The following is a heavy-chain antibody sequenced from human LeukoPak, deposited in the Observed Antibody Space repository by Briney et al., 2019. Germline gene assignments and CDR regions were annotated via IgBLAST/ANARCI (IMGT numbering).Heavy chain of an antibody. J-gene: IGHJ4*02. D-gene: IGHD5-12*01. Sequence: KPGGSLRLSCAASGFTFSSYSLNWVRQAPGKGLEWVSSISGTSSYIHYADSVKGRFAIPRDNAKNSLYLQMNSLEPEDTAIYYCASAKAIQKWLFRDWGQGTLVTVSS. V-gene: IGHV3-21*01. CDR3: ASAKAIQKWLFRD. CDR1: GFTFSSYS. CDR2: ISGTSSYI.